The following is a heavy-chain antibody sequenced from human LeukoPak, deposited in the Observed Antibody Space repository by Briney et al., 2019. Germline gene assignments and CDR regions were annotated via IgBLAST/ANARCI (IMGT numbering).Heavy chain of an antibody. V-gene: IGHV5-51*01. CDR1: GYSFTSYW. J-gene: IGHJ3*02. CDR3: ASPITGYCSGGSCYFAAFDI. D-gene: IGHD2-15*01. Sequence: GESLKISCKGSGYSFTSYWIGWVRQMPGKGLEWMGIIYPGDSDTRYSPSFQGQVTISADKSISTAYLQWSSLKASDTAMYYCASPITGYCSGGSCYFAAFDIWGQGTMVTVS. CDR2: IYPGDSDT.